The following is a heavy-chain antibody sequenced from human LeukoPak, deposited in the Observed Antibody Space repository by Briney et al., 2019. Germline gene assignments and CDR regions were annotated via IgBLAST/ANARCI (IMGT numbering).Heavy chain of an antibody. J-gene: IGHJ6*02. V-gene: IGHV4-59*08. CDR2: IYYTGIT. D-gene: IGHD1-26*01. Sequence: SETLSLTCTVSGGSISHYYWSWIRQPPGKGLEWIGYIYYTGITDYSPSLKSRVTISVDTSKNQFSLKLTSVTAADAAVYYCARHGRSGRYFYYYGMDVWGQGTTVTVSS. CDR1: GGSISHYY. CDR3: ARHGRSGRYFYYYGMDV.